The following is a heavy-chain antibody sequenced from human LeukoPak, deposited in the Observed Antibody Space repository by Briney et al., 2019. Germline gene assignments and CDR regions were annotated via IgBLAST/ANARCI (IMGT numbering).Heavy chain of an antibody. CDR2: INHSGST. J-gene: IGHJ4*02. V-gene: IGHV4-39*07. Sequence: SETLSLTCTVSGGSISSGDYYWSWIRQPPGKGLEWIGEINHSGSTNYNPSLKSRVTISVDTSKNQFSLKLSSVTAADTAVYYCARNARAYYDFWSGYPYYFDYWGQGTLVTVSS. CDR3: ARNARAYYDFWSGYPYYFDY. CDR1: GGSISSGDYY. D-gene: IGHD3-3*01.